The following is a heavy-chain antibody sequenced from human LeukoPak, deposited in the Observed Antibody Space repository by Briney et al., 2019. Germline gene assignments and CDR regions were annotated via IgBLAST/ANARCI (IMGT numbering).Heavy chain of an antibody. J-gene: IGHJ4*02. D-gene: IGHD3-22*01. CDR1: GYTFTSYY. V-gene: IGHV1-46*01. CDR2: INPSGGST. Sequence: ASVKVSCKASGYTFTSYYMHWVRQAPGQGLEWMGIINPSGGSTSYAQKFQGRVTMTRDTSTSTVYMELSRLRSEDTAVYYCASSDSSGYYSGDYWGQGTLVTVSS. CDR3: ASSDSSGYYSGDY.